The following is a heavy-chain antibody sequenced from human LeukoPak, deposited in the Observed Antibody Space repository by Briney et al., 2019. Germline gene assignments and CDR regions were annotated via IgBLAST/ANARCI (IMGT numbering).Heavy chain of an antibody. CDR1: GASVSGYF. D-gene: IGHD6-19*01. V-gene: IGHV4-59*02. J-gene: IGHJ4*02. CDR2: IYYSGST. Sequence: PSETLSLTCIVSGASVSGYFWSWIRQPPGKGLEYIGNIYYSGSTNYNPSLKSRVTISLDTSKNQFSLKLSSVTAADTAVYYCATTQQWLAFDYWGQGILVTVSS. CDR3: ATTQQWLAFDY.